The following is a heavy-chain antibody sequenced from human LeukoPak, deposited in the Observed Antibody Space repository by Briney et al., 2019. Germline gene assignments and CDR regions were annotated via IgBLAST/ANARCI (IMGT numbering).Heavy chain of an antibody. Sequence: GGSLRLSCAASGFSFSNYGMHWVRQAPGKGLEWVAFIRFDGHNKYYADSVKGRFTISRDNSRNTLFLQMNSLRGDDTALYYCAKDLVLVSNFDYWGQGTLVTVSS. CDR2: IRFDGHNK. D-gene: IGHD2/OR15-2a*01. CDR1: GFSFSNYG. J-gene: IGHJ4*02. V-gene: IGHV3-30*02. CDR3: AKDLVLVSNFDY.